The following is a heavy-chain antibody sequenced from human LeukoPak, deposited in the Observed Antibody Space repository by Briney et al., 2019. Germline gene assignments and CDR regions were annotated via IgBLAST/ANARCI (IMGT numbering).Heavy chain of an antibody. D-gene: IGHD5-12*01. CDR1: VYTFTGYY. J-gene: IGHJ5*02. CDR3: ARGFIVATIAWFDP. Sequence: GASVKVSCKASVYTFTGYYMHWGRQAPGQGLGWMGWINPNSGGTNYAQKFQGRVTMTRDTSISTAYMELSRLRSDDTAVYYCARGFIVATIAWFDPWGQGTLVTVSS. V-gene: IGHV1-2*02. CDR2: INPNSGGT.